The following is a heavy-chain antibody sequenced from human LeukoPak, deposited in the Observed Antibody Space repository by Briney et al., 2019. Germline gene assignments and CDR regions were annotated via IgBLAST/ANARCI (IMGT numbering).Heavy chain of an antibody. D-gene: IGHD1-26*01. V-gene: IGHV4-61*01. CDR1: SGSVSSGTYY. J-gene: IGHJ4*02. CDR2: IYYSGTT. CDR3: ARGFGGATTSFDY. Sequence: SETLSLTCTVSSGSVSSGTYYWSWIRQPPGKGLEWIGYIYYSGTTNYNPSLKSRVTISIDTSRNQFSLKLSSVTAADTAVYYCARGFGGATTSFDYWGQGTLVTVSS.